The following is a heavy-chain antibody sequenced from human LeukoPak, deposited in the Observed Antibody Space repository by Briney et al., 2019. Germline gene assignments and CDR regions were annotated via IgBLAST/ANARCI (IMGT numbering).Heavy chain of an antibody. J-gene: IGHJ5*02. D-gene: IGHD4-17*01. CDR2: INHSGST. V-gene: IGHV4-34*01. Sequence: PSETLSLTCAVYGGSFSGYYWSWIRQPPGKGLEWIGEINHSGSTNYNPSLTSRVTISVDTSKNQFSLELSSLTAADTAVYYCAREFDYEGVDPWGQGTLVTVSS. CDR1: GGSFSGYY. CDR3: AREFDYEGVDP.